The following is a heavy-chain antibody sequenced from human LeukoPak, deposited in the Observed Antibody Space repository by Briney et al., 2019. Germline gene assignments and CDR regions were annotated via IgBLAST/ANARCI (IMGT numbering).Heavy chain of an antibody. CDR1: GFAFSSSS. J-gene: IGHJ4*02. CDR2: ISSNGGST. D-gene: IGHD3-3*01. Sequence: GGSLRLSCAASGFAFSSSSMNWVRQAPGKGLEYVSAISSNGGSTYYANSVKGRFTISRDNSKNTLYLQMGSLRAEDMAVYYCARVRGDIYDFWSGYLNDWGQGTLVTVSS. V-gene: IGHV3-64*01. CDR3: ARVRGDIYDFWSGYLND.